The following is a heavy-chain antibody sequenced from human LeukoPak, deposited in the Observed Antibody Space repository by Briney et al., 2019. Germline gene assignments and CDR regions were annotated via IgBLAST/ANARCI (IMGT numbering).Heavy chain of an antibody. CDR2: ISGSGGTT. Sequence: PGGSLRLSCAASGFTFNNYAMNWVRQAPGKGLEWVSVISGSGGTTHYADSVKGRFTISRDSSKNTLYLQMNSLRAEDTAVYYCAKVSGGGLYYDGMDVWGQGTTVTVSS. D-gene: IGHD1-14*01. CDR3: AKVSGGGLYYDGMDV. V-gene: IGHV3-23*01. CDR1: GFTFNNYA. J-gene: IGHJ6*02.